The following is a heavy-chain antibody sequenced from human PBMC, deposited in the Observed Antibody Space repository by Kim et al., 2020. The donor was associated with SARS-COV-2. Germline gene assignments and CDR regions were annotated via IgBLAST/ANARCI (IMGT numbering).Heavy chain of an antibody. CDR1: GDSVSSNSAA. J-gene: IGHJ3*02. Sequence: SQTLSLTCAISGDSVSSNSAAWNWIRQSPSRGLEWLGRTYYRSKWYNDYAVSVKSRITINPDTSKNQFSLQLNSVTPEDTAVYYCARDKGSSSSWPHREDAFDIWGQGTMVTVSS. D-gene: IGHD6-13*01. CDR3: ARDKGSSSSWPHREDAFDI. CDR2: TYYRSKWYN. V-gene: IGHV6-1*01.